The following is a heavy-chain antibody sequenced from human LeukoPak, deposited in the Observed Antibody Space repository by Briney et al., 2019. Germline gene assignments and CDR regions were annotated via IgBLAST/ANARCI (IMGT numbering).Heavy chain of an antibody. CDR3: ARSNARDGYNFGY. CDR1: GGSITSSY. Sequence: SETLPLTCTVSGGSITSSYWSWLKQPPGKGLQWIGYFYYSGATNYNPSLKSRVTISVDTSKTQLSLKMTSMTAADTAVYYCARSNARDGYNFGYWGQGTLVTVSS. CDR2: FYYSGAT. J-gene: IGHJ4*02. D-gene: IGHD5-24*01. V-gene: IGHV4-59*08.